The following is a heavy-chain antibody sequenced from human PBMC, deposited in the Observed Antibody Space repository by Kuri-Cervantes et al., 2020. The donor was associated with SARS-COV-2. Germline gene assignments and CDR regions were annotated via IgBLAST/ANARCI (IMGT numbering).Heavy chain of an antibody. CDR2: IYYSGST. D-gene: IGHD6-19*01. V-gene: IGHV4-59*08. Sequence: LSLTCTVSGGSISSYYWSWIRQPPGKGLEWIGYIYYSGSTNYNPSLKSRVTISVDTSKNQFSLKLSSVTAADTAVYYCARQGGAVAGHFDYWGQGTLVTVSS. CDR3: ARQGGAVAGHFDY. J-gene: IGHJ4*02. CDR1: GGSISSYY.